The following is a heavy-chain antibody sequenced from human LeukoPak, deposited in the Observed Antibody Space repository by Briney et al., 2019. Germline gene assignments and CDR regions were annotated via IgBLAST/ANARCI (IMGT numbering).Heavy chain of an antibody. D-gene: IGHD4-11*01. Sequence: SETLSLTCTVSGGSISSSSYYWGWIRQPPGKGLEWIGSIYYSGSTYYNPSLKSRVTISVDTSKNQFSLKLSSVTAADTAVYYCARGEIVKDDYSFFTMRYWGQGTLVTVSS. V-gene: IGHV4-39*07. CDR1: GGSISSSSYY. J-gene: IGHJ4*02. CDR3: ARGEIVKDDYSFFTMRY. CDR2: IYYSGST.